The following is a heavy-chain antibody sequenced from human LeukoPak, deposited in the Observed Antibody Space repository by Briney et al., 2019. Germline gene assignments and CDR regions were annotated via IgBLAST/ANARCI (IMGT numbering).Heavy chain of an antibody. D-gene: IGHD7-27*01. CDR3: ARGNWGYLYYYGMDV. J-gene: IGHJ6*02. Sequence: PSETLSLTCIVSGGSLSSSIYYWAWVRQPPGKGLEGIGTVFYNGATHYSPSLRSRVTISIDTSKNQFSLKLSSVTAADTAVYYCARGNWGYLYYYGMDVWGQGTTVTVSS. V-gene: IGHV4-39*07. CDR1: GGSLSSSIYY. CDR2: VFYNGAT.